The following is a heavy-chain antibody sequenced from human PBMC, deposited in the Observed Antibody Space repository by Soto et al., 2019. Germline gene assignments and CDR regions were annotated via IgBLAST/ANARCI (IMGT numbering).Heavy chain of an antibody. CDR1: GFTFSSYD. CDR3: AKEYGDYSPPYFDY. Sequence: QVHLVESGGGVVQPGTSLRLSCVGSGFTFSSYDMHWVRQAPGKGLEWVAVISYNGNNKYYGESVEGRFTISRDNSKNTLYLELNSLSAEDTAVYSCAKEYGDYSPPYFDYLGQGTLVTFSS. CDR2: ISYNGNNK. V-gene: IGHV3-30*18. D-gene: IGHD4-17*01. J-gene: IGHJ4*02.